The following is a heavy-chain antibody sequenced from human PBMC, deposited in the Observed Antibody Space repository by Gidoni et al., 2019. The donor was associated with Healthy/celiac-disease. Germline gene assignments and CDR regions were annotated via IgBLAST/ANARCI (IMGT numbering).Heavy chain of an antibody. V-gene: IGHV1-2*02. J-gene: IGHJ4*02. Sequence: QVQLVQSGAEVKKPGASVKVSCKASGYTFTGYYMHWVRQAPGQGLEWMGWINPNSGGTNYAQKFQGRVTMTRDTSISTAYMELSRLRSDDTAVYYCATDLPVIVEMATSLSDYWGQGTLVTVSS. D-gene: IGHD3-16*02. CDR1: GYTFTGYY. CDR3: ATDLPVIVEMATSLSDY. CDR2: INPNSGGT.